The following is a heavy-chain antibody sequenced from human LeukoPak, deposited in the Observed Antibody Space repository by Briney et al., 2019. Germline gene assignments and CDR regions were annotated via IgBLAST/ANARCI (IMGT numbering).Heavy chain of an antibody. Sequence: GGSLRLSCAASGFTFSSYAMNWVRQAPGKGLEWVSTISGSADSTYYADSVKGRFTISRDNSKNTLYLQMNSLRAEDTAVYYCAKDHGYSSSWYLTYFDYWGQGTLVTVSS. V-gene: IGHV3-23*01. J-gene: IGHJ4*02. CDR2: ISGSADST. D-gene: IGHD6-13*01. CDR3: AKDHGYSSSWYLTYFDY. CDR1: GFTFSSYA.